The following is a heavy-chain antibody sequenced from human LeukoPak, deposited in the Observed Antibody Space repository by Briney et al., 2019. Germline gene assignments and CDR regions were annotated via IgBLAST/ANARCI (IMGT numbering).Heavy chain of an antibody. CDR1: GYTFTSYA. CDR3: ATGKAKCTSCYKDEGGY. D-gene: IGHD2-2*02. J-gene: IGHJ4*02. CDR2: INAGNGNT. Sequence: GASVKVSCKASGYTFTSYAMHWVRQAPGQRLEWMGWINAGNGNTKYSQKFQGRVTMTEDTSTDTAYMELSSLRSEDTAVYYCATGKAKCTSCYKDEGGYWGQGTLVTVSS. V-gene: IGHV1-3*01.